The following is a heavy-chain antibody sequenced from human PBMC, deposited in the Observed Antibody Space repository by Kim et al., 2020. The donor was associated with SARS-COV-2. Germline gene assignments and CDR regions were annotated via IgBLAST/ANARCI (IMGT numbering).Heavy chain of an antibody. Sequence: HKSRGTIAVDTSKNQFSLKLSSVTAADTAVYYCARATMITFGGVIDHFDYWGQGTLVTVSS. V-gene: IGHV4-31*02. J-gene: IGHJ4*02. D-gene: IGHD3-16*02. CDR3: ARATMITFGGVIDHFDY.